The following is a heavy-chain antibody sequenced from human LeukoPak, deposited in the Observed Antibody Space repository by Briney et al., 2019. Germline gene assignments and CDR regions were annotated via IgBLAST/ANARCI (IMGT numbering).Heavy chain of an antibody. Sequence: PSETLSLTCTVSGGSISSSSYYWGWIRQPPGKGLEWIGSIYYSGSTYYNPSLKSRVTISVDTSKNQFSLKLSSVTAADTAVYYCARVGIYGSGSYYNVTIDYWGQGTLVTVSS. CDR1: GGSISSSSYY. CDR3: ARVGIYGSGSYYNVTIDY. J-gene: IGHJ4*02. V-gene: IGHV4-39*01. D-gene: IGHD3-10*01. CDR2: IYYSGST.